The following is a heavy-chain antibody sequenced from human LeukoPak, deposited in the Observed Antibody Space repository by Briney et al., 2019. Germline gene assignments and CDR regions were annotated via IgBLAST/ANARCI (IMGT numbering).Heavy chain of an antibody. CDR2: IWYDGSNK. D-gene: IGHD3-16*01. CDR1: GFTFSSYG. J-gene: IGHJ6*04. CDR3: ARLGGSYYYYGMDV. V-gene: IGHV3-33*01. Sequence: PGRSLRLSCAASGFTFSSYGMHWVRQAPGKGLQWVAVIWYDGSNKYYADSVKGRFTISRDNSKNTLYLQMNSLRAEDTAVYYCARLGGSYYYYGMDVWGKGTTVTVSS.